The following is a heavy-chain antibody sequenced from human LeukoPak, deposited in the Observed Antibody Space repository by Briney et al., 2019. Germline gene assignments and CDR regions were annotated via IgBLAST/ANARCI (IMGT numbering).Heavy chain of an antibody. CDR3: ASSLQYGYYYYMDV. CDR1: GFTFSSYA. J-gene: IGHJ6*03. V-gene: IGHV3-23*01. D-gene: IGHD4-11*01. Sequence: GGSLRLSCAASGFTFSSYAMSWVRQAPGKGLEWVSAISGSGGSTYYADSVKGRFTISRDNSKNTLYLQMNSLRAEDTAVYYCASSLQYGYYYYMDVWGKGTTVTVSS. CDR2: ISGSGGST.